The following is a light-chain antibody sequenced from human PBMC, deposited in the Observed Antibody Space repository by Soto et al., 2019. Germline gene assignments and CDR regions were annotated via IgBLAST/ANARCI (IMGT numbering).Light chain of an antibody. CDR1: SSNIGAGYD. CDR3: QSYDRSLGGNYV. V-gene: IGLV1-40*01. CDR2: GST. J-gene: IGLJ1*01. Sequence: QSVLSQPPSVSGAPGQRVTISCTGSSSNIGAGYDAHWFQQVPGTAPKLLIYGSTNRPSGVPGRFSGSKSGTSASLAITGLQAEDEADYYCQSYDRSLGGNYVFGTGTKVTVL.